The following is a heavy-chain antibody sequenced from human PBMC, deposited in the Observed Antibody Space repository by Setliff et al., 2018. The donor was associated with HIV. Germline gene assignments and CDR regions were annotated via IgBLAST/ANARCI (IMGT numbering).Heavy chain of an antibody. CDR3: ARVWRSSSWYITS. CDR2: IWYDGTNK. V-gene: IGHV3-33*08. J-gene: IGHJ5*02. CDR1: GFTFSTYS. Sequence: GGSLRLSCAASGFTFSTYSMNWIRQPPGKGLEWVAVIWYDGTNKYYVDPVKGRFTISRDNSKKILYLQMNSLRAEDTAVYYCARVWRSSSWYITSWGQGTLVTVSS. D-gene: IGHD6-13*01.